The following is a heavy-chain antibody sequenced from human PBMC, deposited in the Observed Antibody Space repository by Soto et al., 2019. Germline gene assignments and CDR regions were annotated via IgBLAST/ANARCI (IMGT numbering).Heavy chain of an antibody. J-gene: IGHJ6*02. D-gene: IGHD6-13*01. CDR2: ISAYNGNT. V-gene: IGHV1-18*01. CDR1: GYTFTSYG. CDR3: AREGTTEAAGTEYYYYGMDV. Sequence: GASVKVSCKAPGYTFTSYGISWVRQAPGQGLEWMGWISAYNGNTNYAQKLQGRVTMTTDTSTSTAYMELRSLRSDDTAVYYCAREGTTEAAGTEYYYYGMDVWGQGTTVTVSS.